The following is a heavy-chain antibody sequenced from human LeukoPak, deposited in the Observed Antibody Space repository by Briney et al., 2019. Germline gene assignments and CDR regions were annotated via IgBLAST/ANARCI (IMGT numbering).Heavy chain of an antibody. V-gene: IGHV1-8*02. Sequence: ASVNVSCKASGYTFISFDIIWVRQATGQGLEWMGWMNPNSADRGYAQKFRGRVTMTRSTSISTAYMELSSLRSEDSAVYYCARGAGGSGYYYLLTWGQGTLVTVSS. J-gene: IGHJ4*02. CDR2: MNPNSADR. D-gene: IGHD3-10*01. CDR1: GYTFISFD. CDR3: ARGAGGSGYYYLLT.